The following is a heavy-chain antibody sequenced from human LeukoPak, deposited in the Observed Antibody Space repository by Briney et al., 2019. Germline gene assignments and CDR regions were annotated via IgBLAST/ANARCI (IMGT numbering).Heavy chain of an antibody. D-gene: IGHD2-2*01. V-gene: IGHV1-46*01. CDR3: ARDIVVVPAAYSLGMDV. CDR1: GYTFTSYY. CDR2: INPSGGST. Sequence: ASVTVSCKASGYTFTSYYMHWVRQAPGQGLEWMGIINPSGGSTSYAQKFQGRVTMTRDTSTSTVYMELSSLRSEDTAVYYCARDIVVVPAAYSLGMDVWGKGTTVTVSS. J-gene: IGHJ6*04.